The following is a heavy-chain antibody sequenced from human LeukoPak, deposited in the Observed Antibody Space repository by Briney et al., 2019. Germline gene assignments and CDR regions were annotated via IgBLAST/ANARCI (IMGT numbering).Heavy chain of an antibody. CDR2: IYYSGST. CDR3: ARGPPGLSSSSYYYYYMDV. V-gene: IGHV4-59*12. Sequence: PSETLSLTCTVSGGSISSYYWSWIRQPPGKGLEWIGYIYYSGSTNYNPSLKSRVTMSVDTSKNQFSLKLSSVTAADTAVYYCARGPPGLSSSSYYYYYMDVWGKGTPVTVSS. D-gene: IGHD6-6*01. CDR1: GGSISSYY. J-gene: IGHJ6*03.